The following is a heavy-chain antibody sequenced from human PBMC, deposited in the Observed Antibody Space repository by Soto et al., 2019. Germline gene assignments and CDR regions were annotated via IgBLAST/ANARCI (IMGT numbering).Heavy chain of an antibody. CDR1: AGTFSSYT. V-gene: IGHV1-69*02. J-gene: IGHJ3*02. CDR3: ARLSLPRDDAFDI. Sequence: SVKVSCKASAGTFSSYTISWVRQAPGQGLEWMGRIIPILGIANYAQKFQGRVTITADKSTSTAYMELSSLRSEDTAVYYCARLSLPRDDAFDIPGKGTMVTVSS. CDR2: IIPILGIA.